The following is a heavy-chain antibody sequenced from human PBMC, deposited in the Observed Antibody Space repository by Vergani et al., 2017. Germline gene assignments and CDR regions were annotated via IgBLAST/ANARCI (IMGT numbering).Heavy chain of an antibody. J-gene: IGHJ6*02. V-gene: IGHV3-15*01. Sequence: EVQLVESGGGLVKPGGSLRLSCAASGLTFSNAWMSWVRQAPGKGLEWVGRIKSKTDGGTTDYAAPVKGRFTISRDDSKNTLYLQMNSLKTEDTAVYYCTTASDCSGGSCYSLYYYGMDVWGQGTTVTVSS. D-gene: IGHD2-15*01. CDR3: TTASDCSGGSCYSLYYYGMDV. CDR1: GLTFSNAW. CDR2: IKSKTDGGTT.